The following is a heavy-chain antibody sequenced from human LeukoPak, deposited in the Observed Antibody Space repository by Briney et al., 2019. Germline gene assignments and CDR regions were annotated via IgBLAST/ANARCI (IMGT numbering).Heavy chain of an antibody. CDR3: ARDLQPTFYYYYYMDV. D-gene: IGHD2-15*01. CDR2: INPNSGGT. V-gene: IGHV1-2*02. CDR1: GYTFTGYY. Sequence: ASVKVSCKASGYTFTGYYMHWVRQAPGQGLEWMGWINPNSGGTNYAQKFQGRVTMTRDTSISTAYMELRSLRSDDTAVYYCARDLQPTFYYYYYMDVWGKGTTVTVSS. J-gene: IGHJ6*03.